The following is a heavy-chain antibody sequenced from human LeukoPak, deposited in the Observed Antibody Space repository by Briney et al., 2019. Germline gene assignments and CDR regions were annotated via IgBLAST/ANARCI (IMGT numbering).Heavy chain of an antibody. J-gene: IGHJ6*03. CDR2: IYHSGST. CDR3: ALGGTNGTYYYYYMDV. Sequence: EPSETLSLTCAVSGYSISSGYYWGWIRQPPGKGLEWIGSIYHSGSTYYNPSLKSRVTISVDTSKNQFSLKLSSVTAADTAVYYCALGGTNGTYYYYYMDVWGKGPRSPSP. CDR1: GYSISSGYY. D-gene: IGHD2-8*01. V-gene: IGHV4-38-2*01.